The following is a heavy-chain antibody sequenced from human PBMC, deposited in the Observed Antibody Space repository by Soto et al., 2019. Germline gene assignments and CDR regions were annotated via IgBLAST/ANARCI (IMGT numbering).Heavy chain of an antibody. Sequence: PSQTLSLTCAISGDSVSSNIAAWNWIRQSPSRGFEWLGRTYYRSKWYNDYAVSVKSRITINPDTSKNQFSLQLNSVTPEDTAVYYCLIKRKFQRLSWCWFHSAGKEALGTVSS. CDR1: GDSVSSNIAA. D-gene: IGHD2-2*01. CDR3: LIKRKFQRLSWCWFHS. J-gene: IGHJ5*01. CDR2: TYYRSKWYN. V-gene: IGHV6-1*01.